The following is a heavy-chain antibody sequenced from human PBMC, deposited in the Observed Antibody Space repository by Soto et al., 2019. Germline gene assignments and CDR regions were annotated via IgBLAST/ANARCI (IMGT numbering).Heavy chain of an antibody. D-gene: IGHD3-3*01. J-gene: IGHJ4*02. CDR3: AKRFLEWLLSGGYFDY. V-gene: IGHV3-23*01. Sequence: GGSLRLSCAASGFTFSSYAMSWVRQAPGKGLEWVSAISGSGGSTYYADSVKGRFTISRDNSKNTRYLQMNSLRAEDTAVYYCAKRFLEWLLSGGYFDYWGQGTLVTVSS. CDR1: GFTFSSYA. CDR2: ISGSGGST.